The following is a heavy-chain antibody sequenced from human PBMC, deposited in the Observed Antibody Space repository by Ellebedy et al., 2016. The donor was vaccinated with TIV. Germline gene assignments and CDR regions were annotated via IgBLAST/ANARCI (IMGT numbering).Heavy chain of an antibody. D-gene: IGHD2-8*01. Sequence: MPSETLSLTCTVSGGSISSYYWSWIRQPPGKGLEWIGYLYNSGSTNYNPSLKSRATISVDTSKNQCSLMLSSVTAEDTAVYYCARQMYLGGMDVWGQGTTVTVSS. CDR3: ARQMYLGGMDV. CDR2: LYNSGST. J-gene: IGHJ6*02. CDR1: GGSISSYY. V-gene: IGHV4-59*08.